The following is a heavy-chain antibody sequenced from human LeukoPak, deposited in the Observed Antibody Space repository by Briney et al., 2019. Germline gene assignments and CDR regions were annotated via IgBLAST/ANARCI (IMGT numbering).Heavy chain of an antibody. CDR1: GYPFTGYY. CDR2: INPNSGGT. V-gene: IGHV1-2*02. CDR3: ARAHRRAYDILTGYDWFDP. D-gene: IGHD3-9*01. Sequence: ASVKVSCKASGYPFTGYYMHWVRQAPGKGLEWMGWINPNSGGTNYAQKFQGRVTMTRDTSISTAYMELSRLRSDDTAVYYCARAHRRAYDILTGYDWFDPWGQGTLVTVSS. J-gene: IGHJ5*02.